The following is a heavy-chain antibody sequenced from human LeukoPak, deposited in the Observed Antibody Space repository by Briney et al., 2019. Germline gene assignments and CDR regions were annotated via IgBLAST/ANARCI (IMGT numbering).Heavy chain of an antibody. CDR2: IYYSGST. CDR1: GGSISSYY. V-gene: IGHV4-59*01. Sequence: SETLSLTCTVSGGSISSYYWSWIRQPPGKGLEWIGYIYYSGSTNYNPSLKSRVTISVDTSKNQFSLKLSSVTAADTAVYYCAREGIVGDTPAAYFDYWGQGTLVTVSS. J-gene: IGHJ4*02. CDR3: AREGIVGDTPAAYFDY. D-gene: IGHD1-26*01.